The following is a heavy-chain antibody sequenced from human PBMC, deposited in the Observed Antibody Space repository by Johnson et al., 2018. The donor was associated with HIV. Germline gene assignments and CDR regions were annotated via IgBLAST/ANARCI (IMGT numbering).Heavy chain of an antibody. CDR2: INQDGSEK. CDR1: GFTFSSYA. Sequence: VQLVESGGGLVQPGGSLRLSCAASGFTFSSYAMSWVRQAPGKGLEWVANINQDGSEKNYVDSVKGRVDISRDNAKNSLYLQINSLRAEDTAVYYCARDDCTAGICYNAFDIWGQGTMVTVSS. V-gene: IGHV3-7*03. CDR3: ARDDCTAGICYNAFDI. D-gene: IGHD2-8*02. J-gene: IGHJ3*02.